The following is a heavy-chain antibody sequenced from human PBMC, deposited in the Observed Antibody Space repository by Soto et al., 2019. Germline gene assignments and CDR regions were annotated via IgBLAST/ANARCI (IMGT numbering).Heavy chain of an antibody. D-gene: IGHD1-1*01. V-gene: IGHV3-74*01. CDR2: IKSDGSAT. CDR1: GFTFSSYW. Sequence: EVQLVESGGGLVQPGESLTLSCAASGFTFSSYWMHWVRQAPGKGLVWVSLIKSDGSATYYADSVKGLLTISRDNAKNTLYLQMNSLRVKDTALYFCARRDGDLYAGNVYLGRHWGQGPLVTVSS. CDR3: ARRDGDLYAGNVYLGRH. J-gene: IGHJ4*02.